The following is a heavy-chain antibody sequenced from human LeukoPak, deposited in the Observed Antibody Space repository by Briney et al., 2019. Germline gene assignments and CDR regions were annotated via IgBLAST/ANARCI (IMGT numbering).Heavy chain of an antibody. CDR3: TRHMGNAATRFDY. Sequence: GGSLRLSCAASGFTFSVSDVHWVRQASGKGLEWVGRVRSKADSYATGYAASLKGRFTIPRDDSKNTAYLQMNSLKTEDTAVYYCTRHMGNAATRFDYWGQGTLVTVSS. CDR2: VRSKADSYAT. D-gene: IGHD7-27*01. J-gene: IGHJ4*02. CDR1: GFTFSVSD. V-gene: IGHV3-73*01.